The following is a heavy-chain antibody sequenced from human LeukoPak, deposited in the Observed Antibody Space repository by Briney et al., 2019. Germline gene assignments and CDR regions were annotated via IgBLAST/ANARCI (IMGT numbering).Heavy chain of an antibody. Sequence: PGGSLRLSCAASGFTFSDYWMSWVRQAPGKGLEWVANIKQGGSEKYYVDSVKGRFTISRDNAKTSVYLQMNSLRVEDTAVYYCARDRVGATTSYYYYYMDLWGKGTTVTVSS. CDR2: IKQGGSEK. D-gene: IGHD1-26*01. CDR1: GFTFSDYW. V-gene: IGHV3-7*01. J-gene: IGHJ6*03. CDR3: ARDRVGATTSYYYYYMDL.